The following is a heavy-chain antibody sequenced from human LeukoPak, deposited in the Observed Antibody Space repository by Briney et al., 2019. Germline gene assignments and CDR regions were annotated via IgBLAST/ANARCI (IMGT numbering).Heavy chain of an antibody. J-gene: IGHJ4*02. CDR1: GFTFSSYS. V-gene: IGHV3-21*01. CDR3: ARSSPHYGSGSYRKWDFDY. Sequence: PGGSLRLSCAASGFTFSSYSMNWVRQAPGKGLEWVSSISSSSSYIYYADSVKGRFTISRDNAKNSLYLQMNSLRAEDTAVYYCARSSPHYGSGSYRKWDFDYWGQGTLVTVSS. D-gene: IGHD3-10*01. CDR2: ISSSSSYI.